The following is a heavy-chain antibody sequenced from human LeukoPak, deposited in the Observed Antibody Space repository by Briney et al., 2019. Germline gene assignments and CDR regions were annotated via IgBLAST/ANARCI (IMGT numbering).Heavy chain of an antibody. CDR3: ARLFPYYYDTSGYWLDY. D-gene: IGHD3-22*01. V-gene: IGHV3-48*01. Sequence: GGSLRLSCAASGFTFSSYSMNWVRQAPGKGLEWVSYISSSSSTIYYADSVKGRFTISRDNAKNSLYLQMNSLRAEDTAVYYCARLFPYYYDTSGYWLDYWGQGTLVTVSS. J-gene: IGHJ4*02. CDR2: ISSSSSTI. CDR1: GFTFSSYS.